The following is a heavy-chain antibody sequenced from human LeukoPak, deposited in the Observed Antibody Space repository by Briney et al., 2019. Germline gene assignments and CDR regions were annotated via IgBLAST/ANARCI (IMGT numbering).Heavy chain of an antibody. Sequence: SVTVSCKASRGTFSSYAISWVRQAPGQGLDWMGWVIPIFGTANYAQKFQGRVTVTADESTSTAYMKLSSLRSEDTAVYDCARVDSSGTYWGQGTLVTVSS. V-gene: IGHV1-69*13. CDR2: VIPIFGTA. CDR3: ARVDSSGTY. CDR1: RGTFSSYA. D-gene: IGHD3-22*01. J-gene: IGHJ4*02.